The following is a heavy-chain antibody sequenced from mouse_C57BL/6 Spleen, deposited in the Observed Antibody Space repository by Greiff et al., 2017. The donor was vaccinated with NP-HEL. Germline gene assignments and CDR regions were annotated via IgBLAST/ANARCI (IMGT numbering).Heavy chain of an antibody. CDR2: IDPSDSYT. Sequence: VQLQQSGAELVMPGASVKLSCKASGYTFTSYWMHWVKQRPGQGLEWIGEIDPSDSYTNYNQKFKGKSTLTVDKSSSTAYMQRSSLTSEDSAVYYCARGGDYPYWYFDVWGTGTTVTVSS. V-gene: IGHV1-69*01. CDR1: GYTFTSYW. J-gene: IGHJ1*03. CDR3: ARGGDYPYWYFDV. D-gene: IGHD2-4*01.